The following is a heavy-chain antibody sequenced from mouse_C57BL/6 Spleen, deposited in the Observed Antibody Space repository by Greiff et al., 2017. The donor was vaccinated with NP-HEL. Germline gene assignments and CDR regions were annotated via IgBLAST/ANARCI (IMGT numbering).Heavy chain of an antibody. CDR2: IWSGGST. CDR1: GFSLTSYG. D-gene: IGHD2-3*01. Sequence: VQLVESGPGLVQPSQSLSITCTVSGFSLTSYGVHWVRQSPGKGLEWLGVIWSGGSTDYNAAFISRLSISKDNSKSQVFFKMNSLQADDTAIYYCARNGKGYDGFFDYWGQGTTLTVSS. V-gene: IGHV2-2*01. J-gene: IGHJ2*01. CDR3: ARNGKGYDGFFDY.